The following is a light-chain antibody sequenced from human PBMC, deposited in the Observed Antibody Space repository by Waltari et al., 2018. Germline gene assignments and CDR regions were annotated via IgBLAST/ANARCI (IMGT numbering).Light chain of an antibody. CDR3: QQYNTYYT. J-gene: IGKJ2*01. V-gene: IGKV1-5*03. CDR2: KAS. Sequence: DVQMTQSPSTLSASVGDTVTITCRAGQSISSWLAWYQQKAGKAPKVLISKASTLESGVPSRFSGSGSGTEFTLTISNLQPDDFATYYCQQYNTYYTFGQGTILEIK. CDR1: QSISSW.